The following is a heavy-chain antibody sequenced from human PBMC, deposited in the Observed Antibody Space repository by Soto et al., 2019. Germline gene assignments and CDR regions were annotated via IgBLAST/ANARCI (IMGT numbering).Heavy chain of an antibody. D-gene: IGHD6-6*01. CDR3: ARSIAARLFFAVEDV. V-gene: IGHV4-30-4*01. CDR2: IYYSGST. CDR1: GGSISSGDYY. J-gene: IGHJ6*02. Sequence: QVQLQESGPGLVKPSQTLSLTCTVSGGSISSGDYYWSWIRQPPGKGLEWIGYIYYSGSTYYNPSLKSRVTIAVDTSKMQFSLKLSSVTAADAAVYYCARSIAARLFFAVEDVWGQGTTVTVSS.